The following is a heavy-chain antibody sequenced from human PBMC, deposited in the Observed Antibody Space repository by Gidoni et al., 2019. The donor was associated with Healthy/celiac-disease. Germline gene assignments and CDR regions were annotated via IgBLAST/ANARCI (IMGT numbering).Heavy chain of an antibody. D-gene: IGHD3-16*01. CDR2: IYSGGST. Sequence: EVQLVESGGGLVQPGGSLRLSCAASGFTVSSNYMSWVRQAPGKGLEWVSVIYSGGSTYYADSVKGRFTISRHNSKNTLYLQMNSLRAEDTAVYYCARGKNSIPPVWDYWGQGTLVTVSS. CDR1: GFTVSSNY. V-gene: IGHV3-53*04. J-gene: IGHJ4*02. CDR3: ARGKNSIPPVWDY.